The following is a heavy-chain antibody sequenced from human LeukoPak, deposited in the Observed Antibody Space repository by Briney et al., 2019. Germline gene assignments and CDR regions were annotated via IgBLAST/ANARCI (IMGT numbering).Heavy chain of an antibody. J-gene: IGHJ4*02. CDR1: GGSISSSSYD. D-gene: IGHD2-2*01. Sequence: SETLSLTCTVSGGSISSSSYDWGWIRQPPGKGLEWIGSMDYSGSTYYNPSLKSRVTISVDTSKTQFSLKLSSVTAADTAVYYCASSPYCSSTSCYEHWGQGTLVTVSS. CDR3: ASSPYCSSTSCYEH. V-gene: IGHV4-39*01. CDR2: MDYSGST.